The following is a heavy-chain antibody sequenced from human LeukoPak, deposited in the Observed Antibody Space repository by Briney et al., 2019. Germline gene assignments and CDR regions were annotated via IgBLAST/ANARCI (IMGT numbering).Heavy chain of an antibody. CDR3: ARARRIVGATMGWFDP. CDR2: INPSGGST. J-gene: IGHJ5*02. D-gene: IGHD1-26*01. CDR1: GYTFTSYY. V-gene: IGHV1-46*01. Sequence: ASVKVSCKASGYTFTSYYMHWVRQAPGQGLEWMGIINPSGGSTSYAQKFQGRVTMTRDTSTSTVYMELSSLRSEDTAVYYCARARRIVGATMGWFDPWGQGTLVTVSS.